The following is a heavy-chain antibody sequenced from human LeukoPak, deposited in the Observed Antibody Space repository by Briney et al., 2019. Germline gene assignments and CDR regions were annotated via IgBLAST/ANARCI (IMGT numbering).Heavy chain of an antibody. J-gene: IGHJ4*02. D-gene: IGHD2-15*01. CDR2: ISSDGSST. V-gene: IGHV3-74*01. CDR1: GFSFSSYW. CDR3: ARGRPHGSDY. Sequence: GGSLRLSCAASGFSFSSYWMNWVRQAPGKGLVWVSRISSDGSSTNYADSVKGRFAISRDNAKNTLYLQMNSLRVEDTAVYYCARGRPHGSDYWGQGTLVTVSS.